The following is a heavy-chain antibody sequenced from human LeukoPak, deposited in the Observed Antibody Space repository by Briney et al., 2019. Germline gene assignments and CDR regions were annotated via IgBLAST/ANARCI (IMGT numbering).Heavy chain of an antibody. D-gene: IGHD1-1*01. CDR1: GFTFSSYA. J-gene: IGHJ4*02. Sequence: PGGSLRLSCAASGFTFSSYAMSWVRQAPGKGLECVSSISDSGGATHYADSVKGRFTISGDNSKNTLFLQVNCLRAEDTAVYYCARDLWYNWNGGEFWGQGTLVTVSS. CDR2: ISDSGGAT. CDR3: ARDLWYNWNGGEF. V-gene: IGHV3-23*01.